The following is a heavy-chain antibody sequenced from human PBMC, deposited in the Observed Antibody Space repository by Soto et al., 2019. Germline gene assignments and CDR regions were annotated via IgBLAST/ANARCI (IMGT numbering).Heavy chain of an antibody. Sequence: SETLSLTCTVSGGSISSSIYYWGWIRQPPGKGLEWIGSIYYSGSTYYNPSLKSRVTISVDTSKNQFSLKLSSVTAADTAVYYCPIAARVYYYGMDVWGQGTTVTVSS. CDR3: PIAARVYYYGMDV. CDR1: GGSISSSIYY. CDR2: IYYSGST. V-gene: IGHV4-39*01. J-gene: IGHJ6*02. D-gene: IGHD6-6*01.